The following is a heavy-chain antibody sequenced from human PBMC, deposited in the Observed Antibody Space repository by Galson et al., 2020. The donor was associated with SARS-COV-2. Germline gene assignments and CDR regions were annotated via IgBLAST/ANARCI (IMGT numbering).Heavy chain of an antibody. CDR3: ARGLHIAAAVGYYYYYYMDV. J-gene: IGHJ6*03. CDR1: GFTFSSYS. Sequence: GESLKISCAASGFTFSSYSMNWVRQAPGKGLEWVSSISSSSSYIYYADSVKGRFTISRDNAKNSLYLQMNSLRAEDTAVYYCARGLHIAAAVGYYYYYYMDVWGKGTTVTVSS. CDR2: ISSSSSYI. V-gene: IGHV3-21*01. D-gene: IGHD6-13*01.